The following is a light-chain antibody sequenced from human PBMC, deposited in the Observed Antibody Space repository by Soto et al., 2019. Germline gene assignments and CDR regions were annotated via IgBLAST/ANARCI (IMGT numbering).Light chain of an antibody. CDR1: STDVGDFRF. V-gene: IGLV2-14*01. CDR2: EVS. CDR3: GSYTNTTYV. J-gene: IGLJ1*01. Sequence: QSVLTQPASVSGSPGQSITISCTAASTDVGDFRFVSWYQHHPGKAPQLIIYEVSNRPSGVSHRFSASTSGNAASLTISGLQADDEADYYCGSYTNTTYVFGTGTKLTVL.